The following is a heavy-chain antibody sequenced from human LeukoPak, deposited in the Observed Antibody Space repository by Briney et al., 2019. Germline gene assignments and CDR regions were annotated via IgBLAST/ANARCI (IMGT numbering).Heavy chain of an antibody. D-gene: IGHD2-2*01. CDR1: GFTFSDYY. V-gene: IGHV3-11*04. CDR2: ISASGDIM. Sequence: GGSLRLSCGASGFTFSDYYMSWIRQAPGKGLEWVSYISASGDIMYYIDSVKGRFTISRDNAKNSLYLQMNSLRAEDTAVYYCARDPSTGVFDYWGQGTLVTVSS. J-gene: IGHJ4*02. CDR3: ARDPSTGVFDY.